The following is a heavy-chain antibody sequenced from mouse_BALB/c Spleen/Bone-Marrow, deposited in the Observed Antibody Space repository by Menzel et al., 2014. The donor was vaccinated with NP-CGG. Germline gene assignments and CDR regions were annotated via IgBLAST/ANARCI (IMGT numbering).Heavy chain of an antibody. CDR1: GFTFSTYI. Sequence: DVMLVESGGDLVKPGGSLKLSCAASGFTFSTYIMSWVRQTPEKRLEWVATISSGGRYIFYPDSVKGRLTLSRDNAKNTLYLQMSSLMSDDTAMYYCTREEDYDGNYKFAYWGQRTLVTVSA. CDR3: TREEDYDGNYKFAY. CDR2: ISSGGRYI. D-gene: IGHD2-3*01. V-gene: IGHV5-6-4*01. J-gene: IGHJ3*01.